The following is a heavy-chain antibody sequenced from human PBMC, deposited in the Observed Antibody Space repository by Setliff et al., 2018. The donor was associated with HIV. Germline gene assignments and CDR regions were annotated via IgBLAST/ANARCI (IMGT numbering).Heavy chain of an antibody. CDR1: GYTFADYG. V-gene: IGHV1-18*01. CDR2: ISSYNDKT. CDR3: ARDLYTSGWPNWFDP. D-gene: IGHD6-19*01. Sequence: GASVKVSCKPSGYTFADYGISWVRQAPGQGLEWLGWISSYNDKTNYAQKFQGRVTMTTDRSTKTAYLDLGSLRPDDTAVYYCARDLYTSGWPNWFDPWGPGTLVTVSS. J-gene: IGHJ5*02.